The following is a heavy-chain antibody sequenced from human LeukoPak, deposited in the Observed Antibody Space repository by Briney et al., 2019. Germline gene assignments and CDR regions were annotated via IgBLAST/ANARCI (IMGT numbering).Heavy chain of an antibody. CDR3: ARDHGDFVWFFDY. V-gene: IGHV4-34*01. Sequence: SETLSLTCAVYGGSFSGYYWSWIRQPPGKGLEWIGEINHSGSTNYNPSLKSRVTMSVDTSKNQFSLKLSSVTAADTAVYYCARDHGDFVWFFDYWGQGILVTVSS. CDR1: GGSFSGYY. CDR2: INHSGST. J-gene: IGHJ4*02. D-gene: IGHD4-17*01.